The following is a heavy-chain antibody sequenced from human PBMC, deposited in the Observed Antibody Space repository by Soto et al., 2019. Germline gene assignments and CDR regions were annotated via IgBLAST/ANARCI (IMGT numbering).Heavy chain of an antibody. Sequence: TLSLTCSVSGDSISNLDYFWAWIRQPPGQALEYIGYIYKSATTYYNPSFESRVAISVDTSKSQFSLNVTSVTAADTAVYFCARGRYCLTGRCFPNWFDSWGQGALVTV. D-gene: IGHD7-27*01. CDR3: ARGRYCLTGRCFPNWFDS. J-gene: IGHJ5*01. V-gene: IGHV4-30-4*01. CDR2: IYKSATT. CDR1: GDSISNLDYF.